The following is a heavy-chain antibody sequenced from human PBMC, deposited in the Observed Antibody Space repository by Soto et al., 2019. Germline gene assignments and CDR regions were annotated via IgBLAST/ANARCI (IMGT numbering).Heavy chain of an antibody. Sequence: TLSLTCSVSGDSISNLDYFWAWIRQPPGQALEYIGYIYKSATTYYNPSFESRVAISVDTSKSQFSLNVTSVTAADTAVYFCARGRYCLTGRCFPNWFDSWGQGALVTV. D-gene: IGHD7-27*01. CDR3: ARGRYCLTGRCFPNWFDS. J-gene: IGHJ5*01. V-gene: IGHV4-30-4*01. CDR2: IYKSATT. CDR1: GDSISNLDYF.